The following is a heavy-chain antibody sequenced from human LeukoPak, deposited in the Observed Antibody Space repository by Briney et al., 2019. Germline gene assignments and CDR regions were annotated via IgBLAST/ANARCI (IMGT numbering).Heavy chain of an antibody. CDR2: IYYSGST. CDR3: ARLYYYGSGSYSIRYYYYYMDV. D-gene: IGHD3-10*01. J-gene: IGHJ6*03. V-gene: IGHV4-39*01. CDR1: GGSISSSSYY. Sequence: PETLSLTCTVSGGSISSSSYYWGWIRQPPGKGLEWIGSIYYSGSTYYNPSLKSRVTISVDTSKNQFSLKLSSVTAADTAVYYCARLYYYGSGSYSIRYYYYYMDVWGKGTTVTISS.